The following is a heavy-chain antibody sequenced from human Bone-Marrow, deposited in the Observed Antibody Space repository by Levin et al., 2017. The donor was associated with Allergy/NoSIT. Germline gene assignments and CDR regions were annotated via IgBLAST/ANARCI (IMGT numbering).Heavy chain of an antibody. CDR2: IYQSGST. CDR1: GASISSGDYS. J-gene: IGHJ4*02. Sequence: SQTLSLTCAVSGASISSGDYSWNWIRQSPGKALDWIGYIYQSGSTHYNPSLESRVTISANRSKNHFSLKLISVTAADTAVYFCARGVHYDSAGWIPFDSWGQGTLVTVSS. V-gene: IGHV4-30-2*06. CDR3: ARGVHYDSAGWIPFDS. D-gene: IGHD3-22*01.